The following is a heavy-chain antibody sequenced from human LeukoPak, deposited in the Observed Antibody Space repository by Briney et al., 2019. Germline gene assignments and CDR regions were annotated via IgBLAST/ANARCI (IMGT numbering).Heavy chain of an antibody. CDR1: GFTFSNYW. Sequence: GGSLSLSCAASGFTFSNYWMSWVRQAPGKGLEWVANIKQDVSERYYVDSVKGRFTISRDNAKNSLYLQMNSLRAEDTAVYYCARERVEYGDYGGYEFDLWGQGTRVAVSS. J-gene: IGHJ3*01. CDR2: IKQDVSER. CDR3: ARERVEYGDYGGYEFDL. V-gene: IGHV3-7*04. D-gene: IGHD4-17*01.